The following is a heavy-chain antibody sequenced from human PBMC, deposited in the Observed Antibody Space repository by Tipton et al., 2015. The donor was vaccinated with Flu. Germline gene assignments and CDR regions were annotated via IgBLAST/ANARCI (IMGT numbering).Heavy chain of an antibody. CDR3: AREDYYDSSGQSPNDAFDI. Sequence: VQLVQSGAEVKKPGESLKISCKVSGNSFSNYWIAWVRQMPGKGLEWMGIVYLDDSDARYSPSFQGQVTISADKSIYTAYLQWSSLKAPDTAMYYCAREDYYDSSGQSPNDAFDIWGQGTMVTVSS. D-gene: IGHD3-22*01. CDR2: VYLDDSDA. CDR1: GNSFSNYW. V-gene: IGHV5-51*03. J-gene: IGHJ3*02.